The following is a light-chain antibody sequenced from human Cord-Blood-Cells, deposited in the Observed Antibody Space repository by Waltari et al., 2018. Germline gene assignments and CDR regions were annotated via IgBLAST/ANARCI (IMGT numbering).Light chain of an antibody. CDR2: EGS. V-gene: IGLV2-23*01. CDR1: SRAVGSYNL. CDR3: CSYAGSSTWV. J-gene: IGLJ3*02. Sequence: QSALTQPASVSGSPGQSITISCTGTSRAVGSYNLVSWYQQHPGKAPKLMIYEGSKRPAGVSNRFSGSKSGNTASRTISGLQAEDEADYYCCSYAGSSTWVFGGGTKLTVL.